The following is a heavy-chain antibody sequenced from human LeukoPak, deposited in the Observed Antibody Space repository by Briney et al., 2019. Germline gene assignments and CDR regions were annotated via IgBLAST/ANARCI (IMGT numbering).Heavy chain of an antibody. D-gene: IGHD3-3*01. CDR3: AKDMRFLEWLSDY. Sequence: PGGSLRLSCAASGFTFSSYAMSWVRQAPGKGLEWVSAISGSGGSTYYADSVKGRFTIPRDNSKNTLYLQMNSLRAEDTAVYYCAKDMRFLEWLSDYWGQGTLVTVSS. CDR1: GFTFSSYA. CDR2: ISGSGGST. V-gene: IGHV3-23*01. J-gene: IGHJ4*02.